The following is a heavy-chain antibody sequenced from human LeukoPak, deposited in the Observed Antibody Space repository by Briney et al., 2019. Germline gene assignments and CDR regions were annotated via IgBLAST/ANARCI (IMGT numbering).Heavy chain of an antibody. J-gene: IGHJ4*02. CDR1: GFTFSKYW. D-gene: IGHD6-19*01. V-gene: IGHV3-7*01. CDR3: ERDLSSGWSPLDC. CDR2: IKEDGSEK. Sequence: GGSLRLSCEASGFTFSKYWMTWVPQAPGKGLEWVANIKEDGSEKYYVDSVKGRFSISRDNAKNSLYLQMSILRAEDTAVYFCERDLSSGWSPLDCWGQGTLVTVSS.